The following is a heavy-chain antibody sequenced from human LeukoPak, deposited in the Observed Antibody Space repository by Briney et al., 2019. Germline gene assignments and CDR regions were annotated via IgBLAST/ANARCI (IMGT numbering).Heavy chain of an antibody. V-gene: IGHV1-2*02. D-gene: IGHD6-19*01. Sequence: ASVKVSCKASGYTFTSYGINWVRQAPGQGLEWMGWINPNSGGTNYAQKFQGRVTMTRDTSISTAYMELSRLRSDDTAVYYCARGSPRYSSGGYYYYYMDVWGKGTTVTVSS. CDR3: ARGSPRYSSGGYYYYYMDV. CDR1: GYTFTSYG. J-gene: IGHJ6*03. CDR2: INPNSGGT.